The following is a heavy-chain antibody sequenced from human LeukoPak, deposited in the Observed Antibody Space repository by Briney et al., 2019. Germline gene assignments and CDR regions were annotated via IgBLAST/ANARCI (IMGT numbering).Heavy chain of an antibody. CDR1: GFTFSSYG. CDR2: IHYDGSNK. D-gene: IGHD2-21*01. CDR3: AKDQVISGSEASDI. J-gene: IGHJ3*02. V-gene: IGHV3-30*02. Sequence: GGSLRLSCAASGFTFSSYGMHWVRQAPGKGLEWVAFIHYDGSNKYYADSVKGRFTISRDNSKNTLYLQMNSLRAEDTAVYYCAKDQVISGSEASDIWGQGTMVTVSS.